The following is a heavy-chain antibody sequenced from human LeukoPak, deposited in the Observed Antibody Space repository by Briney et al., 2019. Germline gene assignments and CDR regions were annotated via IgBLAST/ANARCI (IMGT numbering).Heavy chain of an antibody. CDR3: ARGEYDFWSGYSWFDP. V-gene: IGHV4-59*01. CDR1: GGSISSYY. D-gene: IGHD3-3*01. Sequence: SETLSLTCTVSGGSISSYYWSWIRQPPGKGLEWIGYIYYSGSTNYNPSLKSRVTISVDTSKNQFSLKLSSVTAADTAVYYCARGEYDFWSGYSWFDPWGQGTLVTVSS. CDR2: IYYSGST. J-gene: IGHJ5*02.